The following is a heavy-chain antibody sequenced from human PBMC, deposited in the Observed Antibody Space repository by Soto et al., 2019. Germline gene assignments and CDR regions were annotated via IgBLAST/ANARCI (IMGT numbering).Heavy chain of an antibody. J-gene: IGHJ4*02. Sequence: SETLSLTCTVSGGSISSNYWSWIRQPAGKGLEWIGRIYGSGSTNYNPSLKSRVTMGQDMSKNQFSLNLTSVAAADSAVYYCAREVIRPAAGKYYFDYWGQGTLVPVSS. CDR2: IYGSGST. D-gene: IGHD3-22*01. V-gene: IGHV4-4*07. CDR3: AREVIRPAAGKYYFDY. CDR1: GGSISSNY.